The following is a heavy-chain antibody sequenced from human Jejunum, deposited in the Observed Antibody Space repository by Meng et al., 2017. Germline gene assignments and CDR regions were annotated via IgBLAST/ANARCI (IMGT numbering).Heavy chain of an antibody. CDR3: ARDLLDPNIAATGWFDP. CDR1: GGSISNNNW. D-gene: IGHD2/OR15-2a*01. J-gene: IGHJ5*02. CDR2: ISHTGRI. V-gene: IGHV4-4*02. Sequence: QGSGPGLVRPSGTLSLTCVFSGGSISNNNWWSWVRQPPGKGLEWIGEISHTGRINYNPSLKSRVTMSLDKSKNQFSLDLTSVTGADTAVYYCARDLLDPNIAATGWFDPWGQGTLVTVSS.